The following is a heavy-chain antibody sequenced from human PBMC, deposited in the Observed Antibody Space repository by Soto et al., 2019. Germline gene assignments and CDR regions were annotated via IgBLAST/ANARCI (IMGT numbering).Heavy chain of an antibody. J-gene: IGHJ6*02. CDR3: ARDASYYSLWSGYYPSRNGMDV. Sequence: PGGSLRLSCAASVFTFSSFGMHWFRQAPGKGLEWVSLIWYDGSKKSYGDSVKGRFTISRDNSRNTVYLQMNSLRADDTAVYYCARDASYYSLWSGYYPSRNGMDVWGQGTTVTVSS. CDR1: VFTFSSFG. CDR2: IWYDGSKK. D-gene: IGHD3-3*01. V-gene: IGHV3-33*01.